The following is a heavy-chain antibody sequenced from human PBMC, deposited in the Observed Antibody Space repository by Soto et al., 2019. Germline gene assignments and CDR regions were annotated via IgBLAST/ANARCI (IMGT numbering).Heavy chain of an antibody. CDR3: ARGRIAAAGIYYYYYGMDV. Sequence: LRLSCAASGFTVSSNYMSWVRQAPGKGLEWVPVIYSGGSTYYADSVKGRFTISRDNSKNTLYLQMNSLRAEDTAVYYCARGRIAAAGIYYYYYGMDVWGQGTTVTVSS. D-gene: IGHD6-13*01. CDR1: GFTVSSNY. J-gene: IGHJ6*02. CDR2: IYSGGST. V-gene: IGHV3-53*01.